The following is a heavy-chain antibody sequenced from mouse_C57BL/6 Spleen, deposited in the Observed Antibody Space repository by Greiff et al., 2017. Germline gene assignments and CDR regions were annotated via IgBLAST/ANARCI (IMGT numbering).Heavy chain of an antibody. CDR2: IYPGNSDT. D-gene: IGHD1-1*01. V-gene: IGHV1-5*01. Sequence: EVQLQQSGTVLARPGASVKMSCKTSGYTFTSYCMHWVKQRPGQGLEWIGAIYPGNSDTSYNQKFKGKAKLTAVTSASTAYMELSSLTNEDSAVYYCTRKYGSSYDYAMDYWGQGTSVTVSS. J-gene: IGHJ4*01. CDR3: TRKYGSSYDYAMDY. CDR1: GYTFTSYC.